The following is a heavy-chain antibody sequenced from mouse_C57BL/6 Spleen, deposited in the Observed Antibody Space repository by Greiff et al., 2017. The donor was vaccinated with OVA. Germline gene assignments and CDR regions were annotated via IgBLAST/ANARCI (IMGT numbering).Heavy chain of an antibody. CDR2: IDPETGGT. CDR1: GYTFTDYE. V-gene: IGHV1-15*01. Sequence: VQLQESGAELVRPGASVTLSCKASGYTFTDYEMHWVKQTPVHGLEWIGAIDPETGGTAYNQKFKGKAILTADTSSSTAYMELRSLTSEDSAVYYCRRRDWDWYFEVWGTGTTVTVSS. D-gene: IGHD4-1*01. J-gene: IGHJ1*03. CDR3: RRRDWDWYFEV.